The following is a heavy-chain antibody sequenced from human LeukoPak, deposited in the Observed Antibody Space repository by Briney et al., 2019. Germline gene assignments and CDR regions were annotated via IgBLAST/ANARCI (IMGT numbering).Heavy chain of an antibody. V-gene: IGHV4-4*07. D-gene: IGHD6-19*01. Sequence: KPSETLSLTCTVSGGSLSSYYWSWIRQPAGKGLEWIGRIYTSGSTNYNPSLKSRVTMSVDTSKNQFSLKLSSVTAADTAVYYCARCSYSSGCYWYFDLWGRGTLVTISS. CDR1: GGSLSSYY. CDR2: IYTSGST. CDR3: ARCSYSSGCYWYFDL. J-gene: IGHJ2*01.